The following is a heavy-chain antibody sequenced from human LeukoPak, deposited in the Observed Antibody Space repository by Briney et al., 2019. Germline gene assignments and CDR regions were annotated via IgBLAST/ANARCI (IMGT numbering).Heavy chain of an antibody. Sequence: SETLSLTCTVSGGSISSSSYYWGWIRQPPGKGLEWIGYIYYSGSTNYNPSLKSRVTISVDTSKNLFSLKLSSVTAADTAVYYCARDSSYYDILTGYYPNYFDYWGQGTLVTVSS. CDR2: IYYSGST. CDR3: ARDSSYYDILTGYYPNYFDY. CDR1: GGSISSSSYY. V-gene: IGHV4-61*01. J-gene: IGHJ4*02. D-gene: IGHD3-9*01.